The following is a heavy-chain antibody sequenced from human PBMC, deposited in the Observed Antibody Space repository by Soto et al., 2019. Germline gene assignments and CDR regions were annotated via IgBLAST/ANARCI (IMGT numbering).Heavy chain of an antibody. CDR1: GYSFTSYW. D-gene: IGHD6-6*01. V-gene: IGHV5-10-1*01. J-gene: IGHJ6*02. CDR3: ARPRSFEYSSSVGYYYGMDV. CDR2: IDPSDSYT. Sequence: GESLKISCQGSGYSFTSYWISWVRQMPGKGLEWMGRIDPSDSYTNYSPSFQGHVTISADKSISTAYLQWSSLKASDTAMYYCARPRSFEYSSSVGYYYGMDVWGQGTTVTVSS.